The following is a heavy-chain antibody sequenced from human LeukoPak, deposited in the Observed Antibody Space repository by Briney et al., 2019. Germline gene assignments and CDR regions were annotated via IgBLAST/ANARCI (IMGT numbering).Heavy chain of an antibody. D-gene: IGHD3-22*01. CDR1: GFTFSSYE. CDR2: IGASGADT. Sequence: GGSLRLSCAASGFTFSSYEMNWVRQAPGKGLDWVSVIGASGADTYYSDSAKGRFTVSRDNSKDTLFLHMSSLRAEDTAVYFCATRPRDSSGYYLGAFDGWGQGTTVTVSS. J-gene: IGHJ3*01. CDR3: ATRPRDSSGYYLGAFDG. V-gene: IGHV3-23*01.